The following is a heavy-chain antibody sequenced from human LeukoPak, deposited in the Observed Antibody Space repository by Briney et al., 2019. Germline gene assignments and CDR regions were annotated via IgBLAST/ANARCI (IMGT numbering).Heavy chain of an antibody. Sequence: SQTLSLTCTVSGGSISSHYWSCIRQPAGKGLEWNGRIQASGSIIDKATLERRVTMRVDTSKNQFSRKLSSVTARDTAVDYCARGRQQLAKGGGWFEPWGEGTLVTVSS. CDR3: ARGRQQLAKGGGWFEP. CDR1: GGSISSHY. D-gene: IGHD6-13*01. CDR2: IQASGSI. J-gene: IGHJ5*02. V-gene: IGHV4-4*07.